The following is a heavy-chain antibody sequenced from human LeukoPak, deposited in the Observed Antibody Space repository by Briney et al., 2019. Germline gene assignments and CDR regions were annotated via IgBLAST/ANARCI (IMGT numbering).Heavy chain of an antibody. D-gene: IGHD3-22*01. Sequence: SVKVSCKASGGTFSSYAISWVRQAPGQGLEWMGGIIPIFGTANYTQKFQGRVTITADESTSTAYMELSSLRSEDTAVYYCASSYYYDSSGYYNYYYGMDVWGQGTTVTVSS. CDR3: ASSYYYDSSGYYNYYYGMDV. J-gene: IGHJ6*02. V-gene: IGHV1-69*13. CDR2: IIPIFGTA. CDR1: GGTFSSYA.